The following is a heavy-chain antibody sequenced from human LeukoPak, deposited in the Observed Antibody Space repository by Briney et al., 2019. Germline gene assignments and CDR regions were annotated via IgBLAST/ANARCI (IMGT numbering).Heavy chain of an antibody. J-gene: IGHJ1*01. Sequence: SETLSLTCTVSGGSISSGGYYWSWIRQHPGKGLEWIGYIYYSGSTNYNPSLKSRVTISVDTSKNQFSLKLSSVTAADTAVYYCASTYYYDSSGYYPAYFQHWGQGTLVTVSS. D-gene: IGHD3-22*01. CDR2: IYYSGST. V-gene: IGHV4-61*08. CDR3: ASTYYYDSSGYYPAYFQH. CDR1: GGSISSGGYY.